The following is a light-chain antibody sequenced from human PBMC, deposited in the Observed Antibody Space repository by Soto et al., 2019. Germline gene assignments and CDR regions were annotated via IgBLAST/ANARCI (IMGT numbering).Light chain of an antibody. CDR2: AAS. Sequence: DIQLTQSPSFLSASVGDRVTITCRASQGISSYLAWYQQKPGKAPKLLIYAASTLQSGVPSRFSGSGSGTELTVTISSLQPEDFATYDCQQLNSYSLTFGGGTKVESK. J-gene: IGKJ4*01. V-gene: IGKV1-9*01. CDR1: QGISSY. CDR3: QQLNSYSLT.